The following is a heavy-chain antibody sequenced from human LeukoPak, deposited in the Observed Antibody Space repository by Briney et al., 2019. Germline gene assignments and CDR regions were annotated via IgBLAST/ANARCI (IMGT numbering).Heavy chain of an antibody. CDR3: ARGFGFGEFYYFDY. V-gene: IGHV3-7*01. D-gene: IGHD3-10*01. CDR1: GFTFSSYL. CDR2: IKQDGSEK. J-gene: IGHJ4*02. Sequence: GGSLRLSCAASGFTFSSYLMSWVRQAPGKGLECVANIKQDGSEKYYVDSVKGRFTISRDNAKNSLYLQMNSLRAEDTAVYYCARGFGFGEFYYFDYCGQGTLVTVSS.